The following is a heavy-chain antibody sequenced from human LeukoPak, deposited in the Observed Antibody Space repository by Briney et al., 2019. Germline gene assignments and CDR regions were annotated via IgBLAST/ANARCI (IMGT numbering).Heavy chain of an antibody. CDR2: IYYSGST. CDR3: ARGIEMATIDY. V-gene: IGHV4-4*02. Sequence: SGTLSLTCAVSGGSISSSNWWSWVRQPPGKGLEWIGYIYYSGSTNYNPSLKSRVTISVDTSKNQFSLKLSSVTAADTAVYYCARGIEMATIDYWGQGTLVTVSS. J-gene: IGHJ4*02. D-gene: IGHD5-24*01. CDR1: GGSISSSNW.